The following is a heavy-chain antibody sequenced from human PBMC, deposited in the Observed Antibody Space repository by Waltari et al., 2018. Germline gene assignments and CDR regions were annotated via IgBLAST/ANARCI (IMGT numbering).Heavy chain of an antibody. CDR3: ARDKWELNWYFDL. CDR1: GYTFTGYY. Sequence: QVQLVQSGAEVKKPGASVKVSCKASGYTFTGYYIHWVRQAPGQGLEWMGWINPNSGGTNYAQKVQGRVTMTRDTSISTAYMELSRLRSDDTAIYYCARDKWELNWYFDLWGRGTLVTVSS. J-gene: IGHJ2*01. D-gene: IGHD1-26*01. CDR2: INPNSGGT. V-gene: IGHV1-2*02.